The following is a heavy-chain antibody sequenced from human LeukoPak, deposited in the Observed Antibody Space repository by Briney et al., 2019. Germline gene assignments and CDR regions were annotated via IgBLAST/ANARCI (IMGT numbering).Heavy chain of an antibody. CDR3: ARDTDVVVVAANHYYGMDV. Sequence: ASVKVSCKASGYTFTSYGISWVRQAPGQGLEWMGWISAYNGNTNYAQKLQGRVTMTTDTSTSTAYMELRRLRSDDTAVYYCARDTDVVVVAANHYYGMDVWGQGTTVTVSS. D-gene: IGHD2-15*01. V-gene: IGHV1-18*01. J-gene: IGHJ6*02. CDR2: ISAYNGNT. CDR1: GYTFTSYG.